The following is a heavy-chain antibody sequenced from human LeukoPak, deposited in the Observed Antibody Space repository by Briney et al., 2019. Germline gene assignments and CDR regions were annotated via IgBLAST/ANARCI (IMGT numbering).Heavy chain of an antibody. CDR2: INPSGGST. Sequence: ASVKVSCKASGYTFTNYYIHWVRQAPGQGLEWMGMINPSGGSTVYAQMLQGRLTMTRDLSSRTVYMELSSLTSEDTAVYYCARGRTTQSYASSGFYPRDYWGQGTVVTVSS. D-gene: IGHD3-22*01. J-gene: IGHJ4*02. V-gene: IGHV1-46*01. CDR3: ARGRTTQSYASSGFYPRDY. CDR1: GYTFTNYY.